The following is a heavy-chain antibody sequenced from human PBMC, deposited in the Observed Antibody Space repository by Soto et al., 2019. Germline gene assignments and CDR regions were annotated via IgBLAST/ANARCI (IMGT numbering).Heavy chain of an antibody. D-gene: IGHD1-20*01. CDR1: GASIIGSYYY. Sequence: SETLSLTCAVSGASIIGSYYYLAWLRQSPGKGPEWIGSVFYTGFTSYNPSLESRVSVSVDTSKSQFSLKLSAVTAADTAVYYCATSQKGYNWNYFDHWGQGALVTVSS. CDR3: ATSQKGYNWNYFDH. J-gene: IGHJ4*02. CDR2: VFYTGFT. V-gene: IGHV4-39*01.